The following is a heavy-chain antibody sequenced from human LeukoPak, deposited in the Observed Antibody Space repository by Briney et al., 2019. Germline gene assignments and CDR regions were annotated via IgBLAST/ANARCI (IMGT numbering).Heavy chain of an antibody. CDR3: AREGGGLDY. CDR2: INHSGST. Sequence: PSETLSLTCAVYGGSFNVYYWTWIRQPPGKGLEWIGEINHSGSTNYNPSLKSRVSISVDTSKNQFSLSLSSVTAADTAVYYCAREGGGLDYWGQGTLVTVSS. V-gene: IGHV4-34*01. D-gene: IGHD3-16*01. J-gene: IGHJ4*02. CDR1: GGSFNVYY.